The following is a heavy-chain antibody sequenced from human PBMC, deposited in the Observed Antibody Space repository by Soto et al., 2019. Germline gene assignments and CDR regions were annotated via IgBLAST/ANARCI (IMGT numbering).Heavy chain of an antibody. CDR1: GFTFSSYG. J-gene: IGHJ4*02. D-gene: IGHD4-17*01. Sequence: QVQLVESGGGVVQPGRSLRLSCAASGFTFSSYGMHWVRQAPGKGLEWVAVISYDGSNKYYADSVKGRFTISRDNSKNTLDQQMNSLRAEDTAVYYGAEAYSYAYGDYRCDYWGQGTLVTVSS. CDR3: AEAYSYAYGDYRCDY. V-gene: IGHV3-30*18. CDR2: ISYDGSNK.